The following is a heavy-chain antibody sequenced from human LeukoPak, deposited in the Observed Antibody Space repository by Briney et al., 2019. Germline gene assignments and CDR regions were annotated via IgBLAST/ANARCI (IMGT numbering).Heavy chain of an antibody. CDR2: ISYDGSNK. V-gene: IGHV3-30*03. CDR3: ASLFADSSGAFDY. D-gene: IGHD3-22*01. CDR1: GFTFSSYG. J-gene: IGHJ4*02. Sequence: PGGSLRLSCAASGFTFSSYGMHWVRQAPGKGLEWVAVISYDGSNKYYADSVKGRFTISRDNSKNTLYLQMNSLRAEDTAVYYCASLFADSSGAFDYWGQGTLVTVSS.